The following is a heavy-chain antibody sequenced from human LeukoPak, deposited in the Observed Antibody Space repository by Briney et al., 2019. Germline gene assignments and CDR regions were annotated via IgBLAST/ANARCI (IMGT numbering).Heavy chain of an antibody. CDR1: GFTFSSYA. Sequence: GGSLRLSRAASGFTFSSYAMSWVRQAPGKGLEWVSAISGSGGSTYYADSVKGRFTISRDNSKNTLYLQMNSLRAEDTAVYYCAKDAWVTGAPYYFDYWGQGTLVTVSS. V-gene: IGHV3-23*01. J-gene: IGHJ4*02. D-gene: IGHD5-18*01. CDR2: ISGSGGST. CDR3: AKDAWVTGAPYYFDY.